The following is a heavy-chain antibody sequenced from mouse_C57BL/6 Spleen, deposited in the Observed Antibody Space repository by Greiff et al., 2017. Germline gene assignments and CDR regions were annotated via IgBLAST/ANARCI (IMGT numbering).Heavy chain of an antibody. CDR3: AIGSTVFPFDY. J-gene: IGHJ2*01. CDR1: GYTFTSYW. Sequence: QVQLQQSGAELAKPGASVKLSCKASGYTFTSYWMHWVKQRPGQGLEWIGYINPSSGYTKYNQKFKDKATLTADKSSSTAYMQLCSLTYEDSAVYYCAIGSTVFPFDYWGQGTTLTVSS. D-gene: IGHD1-1*01. V-gene: IGHV1-7*01. CDR2: INPSSGYT.